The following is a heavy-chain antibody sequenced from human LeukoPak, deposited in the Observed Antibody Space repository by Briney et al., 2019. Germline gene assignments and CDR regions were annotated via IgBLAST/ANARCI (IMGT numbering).Heavy chain of an antibody. CDR2: ISWDGGST. CDR1: GFTFDDYA. CDR3: AKDISSRLPEYFQH. V-gene: IGHV3-43D*03. Sequence: PGGSLRLSCAASGFTFDDYAMHWVRQAPGKGLEWVSLISWDGGSTYYADSVKGRFTISRDNSKNSLYLQMNSLRAEDTALYYCAKDISSRLPEYFQHWGQGTLVTVSS. D-gene: IGHD6-13*01. J-gene: IGHJ1*01.